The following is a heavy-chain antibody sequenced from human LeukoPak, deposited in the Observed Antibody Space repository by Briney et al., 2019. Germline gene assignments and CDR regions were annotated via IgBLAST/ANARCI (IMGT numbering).Heavy chain of an antibody. V-gene: IGHV1-8*01. CDR1: GYTFTSYD. J-gene: IGHJ4*02. CDR3: ARGVGEYQLLSYYFDY. CDR2: MNPNSGNT. Sequence: ASVKVSCKASGYTFTSYDINWVRQATGQGLEWMGWMNPNSGNTGYAQKFQGRVSMTRYYSIRTAYMELSSLRFWGTAVYYCARGVGEYQLLSYYFDYWGQGTLVTVSS. D-gene: IGHD2-2*01.